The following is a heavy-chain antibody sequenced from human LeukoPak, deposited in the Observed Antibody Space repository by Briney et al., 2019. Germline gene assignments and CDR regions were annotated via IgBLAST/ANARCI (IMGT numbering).Heavy chain of an antibody. J-gene: IGHJ6*02. CDR3: AKWEAREVYYYYGMDV. V-gene: IGHV3-23*01. D-gene: IGHD1-26*01. CDR2: ISCSGGST. Sequence: GGSLTLSCAASGFTFSSYSMNWVRQAPGKGLEWVSAISCSGGSTYYADSVKGRLTISRDKYKNTLYLQMNSRRAEDTAVYYCAKWEAREVYYYYGMDVWGQGTTVTVSS. CDR1: GFTFSSYS.